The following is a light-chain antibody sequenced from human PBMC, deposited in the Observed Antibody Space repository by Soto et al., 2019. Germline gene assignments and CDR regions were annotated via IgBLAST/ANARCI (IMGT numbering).Light chain of an antibody. Sequence: EIVMTQSPATLSVSPGERATLSCRASQSVSSNLAWYQQKPGQAPRLLIYGASTRATGIPARFSGSGSGTEFTLTFSSLQSEDFAVFSCQQYKNWPPWTFGKGTKV. CDR2: GAS. CDR3: QQYKNWPPWT. V-gene: IGKV3-15*01. J-gene: IGKJ1*01. CDR1: QSVSSN.